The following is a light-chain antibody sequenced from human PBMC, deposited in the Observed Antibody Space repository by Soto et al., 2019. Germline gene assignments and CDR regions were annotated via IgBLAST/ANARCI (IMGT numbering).Light chain of an antibody. CDR2: EGT. V-gene: IGLV2-23*01. CDR3: CLYTSFFSF. CDR1: TSDFGTKKF. J-gene: IGLJ2*01. Sequence: QSALTQPASVSGSPGQSITISCIETTSDFGTKKFFSWYQQQPGKAPKLIIYEGTKRPSGVSSRFSGSKSGNTASLTVSGLQSDDEADYFCCLYTSFFSFFGGGTKVTVL.